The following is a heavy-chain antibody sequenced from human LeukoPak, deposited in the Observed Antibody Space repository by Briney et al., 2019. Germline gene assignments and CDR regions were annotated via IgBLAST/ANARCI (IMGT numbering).Heavy chain of an antibody. CDR3: ARHATESTIFGVAIPNNWFDP. Sequence: SETLSLTCTVSGGSISSSSYYWGWIRQPPGKGLEWIGSIYYSGSTYYNPSLKSRVTISVDTSKNQFSLRLSSVTAADTAVYYCARHATESTIFGVAIPNNWFDPWGQGTLVTVSS. D-gene: IGHD3-3*01. J-gene: IGHJ5*02. V-gene: IGHV4-39*01. CDR2: IYYSGST. CDR1: GGSISSSSYY.